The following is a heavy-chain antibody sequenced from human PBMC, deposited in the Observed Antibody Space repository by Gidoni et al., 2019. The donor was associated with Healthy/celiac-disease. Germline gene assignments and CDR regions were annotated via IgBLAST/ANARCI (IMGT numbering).Heavy chain of an antibody. J-gene: IGHJ4*02. CDR3: AKLRYSSGWYF. Sequence: EVQLLESGGGLVQPGGSLRLSCAASGFTFSSYAMSWVRQAPGKGLAWVSAISGSGGSTYYADSVKGLFTISRDNSKNTLYLQMNSLRAEDTAVYYCAKLRYSSGWYFWGQGTLVTVSS. D-gene: IGHD6-19*01. CDR2: ISGSGGST. V-gene: IGHV3-23*01. CDR1: GFTFSSYA.